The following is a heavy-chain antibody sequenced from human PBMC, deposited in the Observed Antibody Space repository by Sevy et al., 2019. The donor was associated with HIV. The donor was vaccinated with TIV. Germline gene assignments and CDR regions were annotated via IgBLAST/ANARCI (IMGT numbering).Heavy chain of an antibody. CDR2: INPSGGST. J-gene: IGHJ6*03. Sequence: ASVKVSCKASGYTFTSYYMHWVRQAPGQGLEWMGIINPSGGSTSYAQKFQGRVTMTRDTSTSTVYMELSSLRSEDTAVYYCARDCRSSWSYYYYYMDVWGKGTTVTVPS. V-gene: IGHV1-46*01. D-gene: IGHD6-13*01. CDR1: GYTFTSYY. CDR3: ARDCRSSWSYYYYYMDV.